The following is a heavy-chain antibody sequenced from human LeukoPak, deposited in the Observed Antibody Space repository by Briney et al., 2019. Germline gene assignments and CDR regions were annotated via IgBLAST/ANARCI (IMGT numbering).Heavy chain of an antibody. J-gene: IGHJ4*02. V-gene: IGHV3-7*01. CDR3: ASSGDRLGHQLVDY. CDR1: GFTFSSNW. Sequence: GGSLRLPCAASGFTFSSNWMSWVRQAPGKGLEWVANIKQDGSEKYYVDSVKGRFTISRDNAKNSLYLQMNSLRAEDTAVCYCASSGDRLGHQLVDYWGQGTLVTVSS. CDR2: IKQDGSEK. D-gene: IGHD6-13*01.